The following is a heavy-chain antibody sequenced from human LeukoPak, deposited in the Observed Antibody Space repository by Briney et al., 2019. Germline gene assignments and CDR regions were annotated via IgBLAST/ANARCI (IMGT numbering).Heavy chain of an antibody. Sequence: PGGSLTLPCAASGFTFIGSSRHWVRQSFGKGLEWIGHIDKEKNSYATASAYAVSVEGRFTVSRDDTRNMAFLQMGGLKAEDTALEFGTSDSGTYIWLYGWGQRTLVTVSS. CDR2: IDKEKNSYATAS. CDR3: TSDSGTYIWLYG. J-gene: IGHJ4*02. V-gene: IGHV3-73*01. CDR1: GFTFIGSS. D-gene: IGHD1-26*01.